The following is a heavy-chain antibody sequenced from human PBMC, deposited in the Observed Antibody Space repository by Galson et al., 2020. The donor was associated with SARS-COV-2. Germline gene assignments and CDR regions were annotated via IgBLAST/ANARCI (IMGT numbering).Heavy chain of an antibody. Sequence: TGGSLRLSCAASGFTFSSYSMNWVRQAPGKGLEWVSYISSSSGTMNYADSVKGRFTISRDTAKNSLYLQMNRLRDEDTAVYYCARGTGVHTAMGFFDYWGQGTLVTVSS. CDR1: GFTFSSYS. J-gene: IGHJ4*02. CDR3: ARGTGVHTAMGFFDY. V-gene: IGHV3-48*02. D-gene: IGHD5-18*01. CDR2: ISSSSGTM.